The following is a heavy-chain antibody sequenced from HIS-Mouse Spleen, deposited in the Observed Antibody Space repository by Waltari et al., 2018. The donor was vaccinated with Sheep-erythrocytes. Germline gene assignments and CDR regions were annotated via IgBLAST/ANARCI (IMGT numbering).Heavy chain of an antibody. V-gene: IGHV3-23*01. CDR2: ISGSGGST. CDR3: AKWIKLGREGYFDY. Sequence: SGFTFSSYAMSWVLQAPGKGLGWVSAISGSGGSTYYADSVKGRFTISRDNSKNTLYLQMNSLRAEDTAVYYCAKWIKLGREGYFDYWGQGTLVTVSS. CDR1: GFTFSSYA. D-gene: IGHD7-27*01. J-gene: IGHJ4*02.